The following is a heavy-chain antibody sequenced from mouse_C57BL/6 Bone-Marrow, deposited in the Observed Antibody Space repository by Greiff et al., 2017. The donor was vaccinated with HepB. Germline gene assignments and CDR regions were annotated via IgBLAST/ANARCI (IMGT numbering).Heavy chain of an antibody. V-gene: IGHV3-1*01. CDR3: ARGDGYYEGDAMDY. CDR2: ISYSGST. CDR1: GYSITSGYD. Sequence: EVQGVESGPGMVKPSQSLSLTCTVTGYSITSGYDWHWIRHFPGNKLEWMGYISYSGSTNYNPSLKSRISITHDTSKNHFFLKLNSVTTEDTATYYCARGDGYYEGDAMDYWGQGTSVTVSS. J-gene: IGHJ4*01. D-gene: IGHD2-3*01.